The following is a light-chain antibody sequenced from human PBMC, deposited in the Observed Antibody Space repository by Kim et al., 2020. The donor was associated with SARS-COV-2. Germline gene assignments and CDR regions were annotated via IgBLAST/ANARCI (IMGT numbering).Light chain of an antibody. V-gene: IGKV1D-12*01. Sequence: SASVGDRGTITCRASQDISNWLAWYQQKPGKAPKLLISAASSLQSGVPARFSGIGSGTDFTLTISSLQPEDFATYYCQQANSPFTCGPGTKVDIK. CDR1: QDISNW. CDR2: AAS. J-gene: IGKJ3*01. CDR3: QQANSPFT.